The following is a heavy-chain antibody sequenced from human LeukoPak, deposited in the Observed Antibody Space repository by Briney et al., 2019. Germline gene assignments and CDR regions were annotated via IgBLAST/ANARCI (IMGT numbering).Heavy chain of an antibody. V-gene: IGHV3-11*06. D-gene: IGHD6-13*01. Sequence: GRFTISRDNAKNSLYLQMNSLRVEDTAVYYCARVYSSSWSRFDPWGQGTLVTVSS. J-gene: IGHJ5*02. CDR3: ARVYSSSWSRFDP.